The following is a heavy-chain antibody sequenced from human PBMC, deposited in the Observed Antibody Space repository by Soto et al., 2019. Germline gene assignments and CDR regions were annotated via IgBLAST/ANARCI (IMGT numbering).Heavy chain of an antibody. Sequence: QVPLVESGGGVVQPGRSLRLSCAASGFTFSSYAMHWVRQAPGKGLEWVAVISYDGSNKYYADSVKGRFTISRDNSKNTLYLQMNSLRAEDTAVYYCARDHRSSGWYEVDYWGQGTLVTVSS. CDR3: ARDHRSSGWYEVDY. D-gene: IGHD6-19*01. CDR2: ISYDGSNK. V-gene: IGHV3-30-3*01. CDR1: GFTFSSYA. J-gene: IGHJ4*02.